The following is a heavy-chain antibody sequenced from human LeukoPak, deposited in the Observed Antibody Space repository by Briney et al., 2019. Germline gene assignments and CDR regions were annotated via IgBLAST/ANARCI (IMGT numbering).Heavy chain of an antibody. Sequence: GGSLRLSCAASGFTFSSYWMHWVRQAPGKGLVWVSRISTDGSSTNSADSVKGRLTISRDNAKNTLYLQMNSLRAEDTAVYYCVREYSSSSGRAFDMWGQGTMVTVS. J-gene: IGHJ3*02. CDR1: GFTFSSYW. V-gene: IGHV3-74*01. CDR3: VREYSSSSGRAFDM. CDR2: ISTDGSST. D-gene: IGHD6-6*01.